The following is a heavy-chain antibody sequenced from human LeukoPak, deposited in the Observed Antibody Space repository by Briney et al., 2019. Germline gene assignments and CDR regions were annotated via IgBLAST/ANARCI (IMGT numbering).Heavy chain of an antibody. Sequence: SETLSLTCTVSGGSISSYYWSWIRQPPGKGLECIGHIYYSGSTYYNPSLKSRVTISVDTSKNQFSLKLSSVTAADTAVYYCARGARRYGMDVWGQGTTVTVSS. CDR2: IYYSGST. CDR3: ARGARRYGMDV. CDR1: GGSISSYY. J-gene: IGHJ6*02. V-gene: IGHV4-59*01.